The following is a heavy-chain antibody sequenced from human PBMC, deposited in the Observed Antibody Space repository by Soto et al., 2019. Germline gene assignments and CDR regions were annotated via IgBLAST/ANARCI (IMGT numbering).Heavy chain of an antibody. Sequence: QVQLVQSGDEVKKPGASVKVSCKASGYIFVNYGIAWVRQAPGQGLEWMGWISPYTGNTHSATKVQGRLTMTTDTXXSTAYMDLGNLTSDDTAVYYCVMVDNYVTPTPQDVWGQGTTVTVSS. D-gene: IGHD3-16*01. J-gene: IGHJ6*02. CDR1: GYIFVNYG. CDR3: VMVDNYVTPTPQDV. V-gene: IGHV1-18*01. CDR2: ISPYTGNT.